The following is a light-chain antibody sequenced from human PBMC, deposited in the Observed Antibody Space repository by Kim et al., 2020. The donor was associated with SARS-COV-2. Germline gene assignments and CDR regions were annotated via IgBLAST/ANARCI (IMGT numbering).Light chain of an antibody. CDR2: EDN. J-gene: IGLJ2*01. Sequence: KTVTLSCTGSSGSIASNYVQWYQQRPGSAPTTVIYEDNQRPSGVPDRFSGSIDSSSNSASLTISGLKTEDEADYYCQSYDTRNHVVFGGGTQLTVL. V-gene: IGLV6-57*02. CDR3: QSYDTRNHVV. CDR1: SGSIASNY.